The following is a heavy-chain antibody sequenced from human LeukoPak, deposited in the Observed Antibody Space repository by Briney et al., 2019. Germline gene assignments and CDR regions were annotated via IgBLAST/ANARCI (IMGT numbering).Heavy chain of an antibody. Sequence: GASVKVSCKASGYTFTTYYMHWVRQAPGQGLEWMGIINPSGGSTSYAQNFQGRVTMTRDTSTSTVYMELSSLRSEDTAVYHCARATPDTVLVGRPYLSTFDYWGQGTQVTVST. CDR3: ARATPDTVLVGRPYLSTFDY. D-gene: IGHD4-17*01. CDR2: INPSGGST. CDR1: GYTFTTYY. J-gene: IGHJ4*02. V-gene: IGHV1-46*01.